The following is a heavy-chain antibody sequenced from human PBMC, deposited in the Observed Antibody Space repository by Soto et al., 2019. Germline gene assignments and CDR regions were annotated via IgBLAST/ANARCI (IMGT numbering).Heavy chain of an antibody. D-gene: IGHD3-16*01. CDR2: MNPSSANT. CDR3: TRGQEVWWNAGPLGLHGLDV. CDR1: RYTFISYD. Sequence: WASVKVSCKASRYTFISYDINWVRQAPGQGLEWMGWMNPSSANTGYAQKFQGRISMTRNTSMNTAYMELNSLTSEDTAVYYCTRGQEVWWNAGPLGLHGLDVWGQGTTVTVSS. J-gene: IGHJ6*02. V-gene: IGHV1-8*01.